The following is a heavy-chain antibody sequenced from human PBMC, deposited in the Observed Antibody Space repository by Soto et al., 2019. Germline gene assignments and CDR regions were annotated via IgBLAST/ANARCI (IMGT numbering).Heavy chain of an antibody. Sequence: GGSLRLSCAGSGCTFSSSTMSWVRQAPGKGLEWVSSISSSSSYIYQPDSLKGRFTISRDNAKNSLYLHVNSLRPEDTAVYYCARDLGEMYAIWGQGTRVTVSS. CDR1: GCTFSSST. D-gene: IGHD2-8*01. CDR2: ISSSSSYI. CDR3: ARDLGEMYAI. V-gene: IGHV3-21*01. J-gene: IGHJ4*02.